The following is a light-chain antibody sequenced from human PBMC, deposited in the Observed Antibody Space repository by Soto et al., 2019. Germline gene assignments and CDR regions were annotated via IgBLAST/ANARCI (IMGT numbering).Light chain of an antibody. Sequence: DIQMTQSPSTLSASVGDRVTITCRASQSISSWLAWYQQKPGKTPKLLISDVSSLERGVPSRFSGSGSGTEFTLTISSMQPDDFATYYCQQYNSYPSTFGQGTKVDIK. V-gene: IGKV1-5*01. CDR2: DVS. CDR1: QSISSW. CDR3: QQYNSYPST. J-gene: IGKJ1*01.